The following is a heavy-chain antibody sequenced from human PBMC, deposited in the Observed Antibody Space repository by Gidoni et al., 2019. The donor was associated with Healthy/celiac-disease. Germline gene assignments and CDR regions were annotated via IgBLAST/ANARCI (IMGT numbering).Heavy chain of an antibody. CDR2: ISSNGGST. CDR3: ARVENTMVRGVISNYFDY. D-gene: IGHD3-10*01. J-gene: IGHJ4*02. Sequence: EVQLVESGGGLVQPGGSLSLSCAAYGFTCSSYSMHWVRQAPGKGLEYVSAISSNGGSTYYANSVKGRFTISRDNSKNTLYLQMGSLRAEDMAVYYCARVENTMVRGVISNYFDYWGQGTLVTVSS. CDR1: GFTCSSYS. V-gene: IGHV3-64*01.